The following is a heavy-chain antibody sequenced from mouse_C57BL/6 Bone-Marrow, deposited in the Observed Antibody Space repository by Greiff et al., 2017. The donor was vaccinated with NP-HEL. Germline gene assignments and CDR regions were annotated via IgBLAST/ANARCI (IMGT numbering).Heavy chain of an antibody. J-gene: IGHJ3*01. V-gene: IGHV14-2*01. CDR2: IDPEDGET. Sequence: EVKLVESGAELVKPGASVKLSCTASGFNIKDYYMHWVKQRTEQGLEWIGRIDPEDGETKYAPKFQGKATITADTSSNTAYLQLSSLTSEDTAVYYCASTTHYGSIFAYWGQGTLVTVSA. CDR3: ASTTHYGSIFAY. CDR1: GFNIKDYY. D-gene: IGHD1-1*01.